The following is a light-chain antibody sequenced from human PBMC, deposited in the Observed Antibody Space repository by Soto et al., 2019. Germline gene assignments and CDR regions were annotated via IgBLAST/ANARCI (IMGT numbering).Light chain of an antibody. V-gene: IGKV1-5*03. CDR3: QQTYNFPVT. Sequence: DIQMTQSPSTLSASVGDRVTITCRASQSISSWLAWYQQNPGKAPKLLIYKASSLESGVPSRFSGSGSGTDFTLTISSLQTEDFATYYCQQTYNFPVTFGGGTKVDIK. CDR2: KAS. CDR1: QSISSW. J-gene: IGKJ4*01.